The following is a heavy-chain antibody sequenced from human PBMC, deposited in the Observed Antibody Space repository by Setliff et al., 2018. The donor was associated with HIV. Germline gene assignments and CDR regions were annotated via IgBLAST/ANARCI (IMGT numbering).Heavy chain of an antibody. Sequence: SETLSLTCSVSGYSLSSGSYYWSWIRQPAGKGLEWIGHIYTSGSTNYNPSLKSRVTISVDTSKNQFSLKLSSVTAADTAVYYCARTSIRSGWGRNNWFDPWGQGTLVTVSS. J-gene: IGHJ5*02. CDR3: ARTSIRSGWGRNNWFDP. V-gene: IGHV4-61*09. D-gene: IGHD6-19*01. CDR2: IYTSGST. CDR1: GYSLSSGSYY.